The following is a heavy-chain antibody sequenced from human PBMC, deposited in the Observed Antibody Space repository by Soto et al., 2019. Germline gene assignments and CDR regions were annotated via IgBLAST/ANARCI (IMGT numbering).Heavy chain of an antibody. CDR3: ARDLYSASAVYCSGGSCYPADYYYYYGMDV. J-gene: IGHJ6*02. CDR1: GFTFSSYS. CDR2: ISSSSSTI. D-gene: IGHD2-15*01. Sequence: HPGGSLRLSCAASGFTFSSYSMNWVRQAPGKGLEWVSYISSSSSTIYYADSVKGRFTISRDNAKNSLYLQMNSLRDEDTAVYYCARDLYSASAVYCSGGSCYPADYYYYYGMDVWGQGTTVTVSS. V-gene: IGHV3-48*02.